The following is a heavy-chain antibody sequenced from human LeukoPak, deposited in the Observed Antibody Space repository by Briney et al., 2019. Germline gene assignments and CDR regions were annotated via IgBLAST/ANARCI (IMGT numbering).Heavy chain of an antibody. D-gene: IGHD6-19*01. J-gene: IGHJ5*02. CDR1: GFIFSRYW. V-gene: IGHV3-7*01. CDR3: ARGIGYSSA. Sequence: GSLRLSCAASGFIFSRYWMSWVRQAPGKGLEWVANIKQDADEKYYVASVKGRFTISRDNAKNSLFLEMSSLTGEDTALYYCARGIGYSSAWGQGTLVTVSS. CDR2: IKQDADEK.